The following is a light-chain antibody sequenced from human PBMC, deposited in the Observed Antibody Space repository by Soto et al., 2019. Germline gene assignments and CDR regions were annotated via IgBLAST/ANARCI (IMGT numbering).Light chain of an antibody. Sequence: DIQMTQSPSIMSASVVYRVTITCRASQSISSWLAWYQQKPGKAPKLLIYDASSLESGVPSRFSGSGSGTEFTLTISSLQPDDFATSYCQQYNSYAFTFGPVTKVDIK. CDR3: QQYNSYAFT. CDR2: DAS. CDR1: QSISSW. V-gene: IGKV1-5*01. J-gene: IGKJ3*01.